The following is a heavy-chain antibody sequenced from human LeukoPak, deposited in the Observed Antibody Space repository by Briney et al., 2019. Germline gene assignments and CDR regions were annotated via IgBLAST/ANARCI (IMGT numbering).Heavy chain of an antibody. CDR2: IIPIFGTA. D-gene: IGHD5-24*01. Sequence: ASVKVSCKASGGTFSSYAISWVRQAPGQGLEWMGGIIPIFGTANYAQKFQGRVTITTDESTSTAYMELSSLRSEDTAVYYCARGGFRFVEMATISAEYFQHWGQGTLVTVSS. J-gene: IGHJ1*01. CDR3: ARGGFRFVEMATISAEYFQH. V-gene: IGHV1-69*05. CDR1: GGTFSSYA.